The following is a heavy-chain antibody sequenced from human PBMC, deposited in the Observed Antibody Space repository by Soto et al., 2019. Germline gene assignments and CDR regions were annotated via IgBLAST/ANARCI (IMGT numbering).Heavy chain of an antibody. CDR3: ARDPRRYFCSGGSCYGWFDP. CDR2: ISYDGSNK. J-gene: IGHJ5*02. Sequence: PGGSLRLSCAASGFTFSSYAMHWVRQAPGKGLEWVAVISYDGSNKYYADSVKGRFTISRDNSKNTLYLQMNSLRAEDTAVYYCARDPRRYFCSGGSCYGWFDPWGQGTLVTVSS. V-gene: IGHV3-30-3*01. CDR1: GFTFSSYA. D-gene: IGHD2-15*01.